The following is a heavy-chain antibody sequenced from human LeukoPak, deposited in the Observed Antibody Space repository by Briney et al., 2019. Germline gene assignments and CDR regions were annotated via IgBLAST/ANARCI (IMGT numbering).Heavy chain of an antibody. Sequence: SQTLSLTCAISGDSVSSNSAAWNWISQSPSRGLEWLGRTYYRSKWYNDYAVSVKSRITINPDTSKNQFSLQLNSVTPEDTAVYYCARVPLGIVVVPAAPRWAFDIWGQGTMVTVSS. V-gene: IGHV6-1*01. CDR2: TYYRSKWYN. CDR1: GDSVSSNSAA. CDR3: ARVPLGIVVVPAAPRWAFDI. J-gene: IGHJ3*02. D-gene: IGHD2-2*03.